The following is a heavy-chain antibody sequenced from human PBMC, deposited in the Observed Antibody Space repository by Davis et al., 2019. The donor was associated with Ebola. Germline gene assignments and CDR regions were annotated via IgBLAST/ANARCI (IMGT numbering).Heavy chain of an antibody. CDR2: IKNDGTST. V-gene: IGHV3-74*01. CDR1: GLTFSDYW. CDR3: ARDLTNDYGRFLYGDPFDY. Sequence: HTGGSLRLSCAASGLTFSDYWMHWVRQAPGEGLVWVARIKNDGTSTNYADSVKGRYTISRDNAKNSLYLQMNSLRAEDTAVYYCARDLTNDYGRFLYGDPFDYWGQGTLVTVSS. D-gene: IGHD4-17*01. J-gene: IGHJ4*02.